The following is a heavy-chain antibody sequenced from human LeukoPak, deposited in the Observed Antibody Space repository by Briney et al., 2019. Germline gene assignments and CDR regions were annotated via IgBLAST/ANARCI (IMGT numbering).Heavy chain of an antibody. D-gene: IGHD4-11*01. J-gene: IGHJ6*03. CDR2: IYTSGST. Sequence: SETLSLTCTASGGSISSYYWSWIRQPAGKGLEWIGRIYTSGSTNYNPSLKSRVTMSVDTSKNQFSLKLSSVTAADTAVYYCARMTTALYYYYYYMDVWGKGTTVTVSS. CDR1: GGSISSYY. V-gene: IGHV4-4*07. CDR3: ARMTTALYYYYYYMDV.